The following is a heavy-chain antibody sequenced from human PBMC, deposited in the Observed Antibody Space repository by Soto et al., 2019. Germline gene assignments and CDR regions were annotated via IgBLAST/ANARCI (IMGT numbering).Heavy chain of an antibody. D-gene: IGHD3-10*01. CDR3: ARGVGSGSSYNQYNGFDP. Sequence: QVQLVQSGGEVKKPGASVKVSCKASGYTFTNYGISWVRQAPGQGLEWMGWINVYNGNTKYAQKVQGRVTMTTDTXTXKSXMGLRSLRTDDTAVYYCARGVGSGSSYNQYNGFDPWGQGTLVTVSS. J-gene: IGHJ5*02. CDR2: INVYNGNT. V-gene: IGHV1-18*01. CDR1: GYTFTNYG.